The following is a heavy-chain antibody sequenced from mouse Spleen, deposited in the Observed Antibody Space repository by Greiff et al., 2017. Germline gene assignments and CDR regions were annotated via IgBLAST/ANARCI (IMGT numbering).Heavy chain of an antibody. D-gene: IGHD1-1*01. CDR2: ISDGGSYT. V-gene: IGHV5-4*01. CDR3: AGGSPDWYFDV. Sequence: EVHLVESGGGLVKPGGSLKLSCAASGFTFSSYAMSWVRQTPEKRLEWVATISDGGSYTYYPDNVKGRFTISRDNAKNNLYLQMSHLKSEDTAMYYCAGGSPDWYFDVWGTGTTVTVSS. CDR1: GFTFSSYA. J-gene: IGHJ1*03.